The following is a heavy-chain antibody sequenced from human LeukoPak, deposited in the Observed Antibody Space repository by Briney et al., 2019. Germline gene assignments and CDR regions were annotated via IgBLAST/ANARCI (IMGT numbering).Heavy chain of an antibody. CDR3: ARAAVAALGKAAYYYYGMDV. D-gene: IGHD2-15*01. CDR2: INHSGST. J-gene: IGHJ6*02. CDR1: GGSFSGYY. V-gene: IGHV4-34*01. Sequence: KPSETLSLTCAVYGGSFSGYYWSWIRQPPGKGLEWIGEINHSGSTNYNPSLRSRVTISVDTSKNQFSLKLSSVTAADTAVYYCARAAVAALGKAAYYYYGMDVWGQGTTVTVSS.